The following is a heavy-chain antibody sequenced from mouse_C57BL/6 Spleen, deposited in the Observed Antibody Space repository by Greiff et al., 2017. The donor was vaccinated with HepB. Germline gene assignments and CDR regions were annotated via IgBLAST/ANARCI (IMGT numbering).Heavy chain of an antibody. Sequence: EVMLVDSGGGLVQSGRSLRLSCATSGFTFSDFYMEWVRQAPGKGLEWIAASRNKANDYTTEYSASVKGRFIVSRDTSQSILYLQMNALRAEDTAIYYCARVYDYEGAMDYWGQGTSVTVSS. J-gene: IGHJ4*01. CDR2: SRNKANDYTT. CDR3: ARVYDYEGAMDY. V-gene: IGHV7-1*01. CDR1: GFTFSDFY. D-gene: IGHD2-4*01.